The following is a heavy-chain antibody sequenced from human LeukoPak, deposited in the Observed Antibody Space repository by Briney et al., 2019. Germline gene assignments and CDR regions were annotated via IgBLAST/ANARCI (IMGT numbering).Heavy chain of an antibody. J-gene: IGHJ4*02. V-gene: IGHV4-31*03. CDR2: IYYSGST. CDR3: ARVGYDSSGYYYVPHFDY. D-gene: IGHD3-22*01. Sequence: SQTLSLTCTVSGGSIGSGGYYWSWIRQHPGKGLEWIGYIYYSGSTYYNPSLKSRVTMSVDTSKNQFSLKLSSVTAADTAVYYCARVGYDSSGYYYVPHFDYWGQGTLVTVSS. CDR1: GGSIGSGGYY.